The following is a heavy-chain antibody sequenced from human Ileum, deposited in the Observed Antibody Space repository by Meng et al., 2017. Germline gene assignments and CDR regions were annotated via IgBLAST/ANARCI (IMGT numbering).Heavy chain of an antibody. CDR3: ARRIRGGSYLG. Sequence: QLQLMAWGAGELKPSETLALTCNVSGDSFTAYYWNWIRQPPGKGLEWIGENHYSGSTNYTPSLESRVTISEDTSQKQFSLRLSSVTAADTAVYYRARRIRGGSYLGWGQGTLVTVSS. D-gene: IGHD1-26*01. V-gene: IGHV4-34*01. J-gene: IGHJ4*02. CDR1: GDSFTAYY. CDR2: NHYSGST.